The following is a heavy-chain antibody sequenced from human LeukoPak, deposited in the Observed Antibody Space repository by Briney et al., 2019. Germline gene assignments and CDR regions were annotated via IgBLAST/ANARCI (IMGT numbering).Heavy chain of an antibody. Sequence: GEPLKISCKGSGYSFTSYWIGWVRQTPGKGLEWMGIIYANHSDTRYSPSFQGQVTISSDESINTAYLQWSSLKASDTAMYYCARHGSAPTSAIYYFDPWGQGTLVTVSS. CDR2: IYANHSDT. V-gene: IGHV5-51*01. J-gene: IGHJ4*02. D-gene: IGHD2-15*01. CDR3: ARHGSAPTSAIYYFDP. CDR1: GYSFTSYW.